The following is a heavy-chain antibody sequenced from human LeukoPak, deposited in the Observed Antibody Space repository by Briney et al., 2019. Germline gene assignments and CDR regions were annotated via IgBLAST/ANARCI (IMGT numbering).Heavy chain of an antibody. CDR1: GYTFTSYG. J-gene: IGHJ6*03. V-gene: IGHV1-18*01. Sequence: ASVKVSCKASGYTFTSYGISWVRQAPGQGLEWMGWISGYNGKTNYAQKLQGRVTMTRNTSISTAYMELSSLRSEDTAVYYCARADRWFARIQYYYYMDVWGKGTTVTISS. D-gene: IGHD3-10*01. CDR2: ISGYNGKT. CDR3: ARADRWFARIQYYYYMDV.